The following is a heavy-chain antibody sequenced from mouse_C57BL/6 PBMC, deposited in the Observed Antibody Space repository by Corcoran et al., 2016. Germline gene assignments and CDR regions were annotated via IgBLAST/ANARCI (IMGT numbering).Heavy chain of an antibody. CDR2: IYPRDGST. V-gene: IGHV1-85*01. D-gene: IGHD2-13*01. CDR3: SRGGDCYFDY. CDR1: GYTFTSYD. J-gene: IGHJ2*01. Sequence: QVQLLQSGPELMKPGASVKFSCKASGYTFTSYDINWVQQTPGQGLEWIGWIYPRDGSTKYNEKFKGKATLTVDTASSTAYMELRSLTSEDSAVYFGSRGGDCYFDYWGQGTTLTVSS.